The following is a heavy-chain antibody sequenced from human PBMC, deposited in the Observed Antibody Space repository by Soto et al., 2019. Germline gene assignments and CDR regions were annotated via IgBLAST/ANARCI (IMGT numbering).Heavy chain of an antibody. CDR1: GFTVTNNY. J-gene: IGHJ4*02. CDR2: IFDYGSS. CDR3: ARRPQSGHTPMVRSYFDS. D-gene: IGHD5-18*01. Sequence: PGGSLRLSCAASGFTVTNNYLNWVRQAPGKGLEWVSIIFDYGSSYYADSVKGRFTISRDNFKNTVYLQMNSLRADDTAVYYCARRPQSGHTPMVRSYFDSWGQGTLVTVSS. V-gene: IGHV3-53*01.